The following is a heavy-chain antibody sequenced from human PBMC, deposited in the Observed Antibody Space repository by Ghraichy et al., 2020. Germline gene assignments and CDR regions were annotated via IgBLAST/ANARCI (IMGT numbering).Heavy chain of an antibody. D-gene: IGHD3-9*01. J-gene: IGHJ4*02. CDR1: GGSISSYY. CDR2: IYYSGST. Sequence: SETLSLTCTVSGGSISSYYWSWIRQPPGKGLEWIGYIYYSGSTNYNPSLKSRVTISVDTSKNQFSLKLSSVTAADTAVYYCARTSTPPDYDILTGYTGGFDYWGQGTLVTVSS. CDR3: ARTSTPPDYDILTGYTGGFDY. V-gene: IGHV4-59*01.